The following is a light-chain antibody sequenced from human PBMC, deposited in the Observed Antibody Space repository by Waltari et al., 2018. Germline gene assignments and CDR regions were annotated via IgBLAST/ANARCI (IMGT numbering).Light chain of an antibody. CDR3: QQSYSFTRT. V-gene: IGKV1-39*01. Sequence: DIQMTHSPSSLSASVGDRVTITCRASQTISRYLNWYQQKPVKAPNLLIYAASSLQSGVPSRFSGSGSGRDFTLIITSLQPEDFATYYCQQSYSFTRTFGQGTKVEIK. CDR1: QTISRY. J-gene: IGKJ1*01. CDR2: AAS.